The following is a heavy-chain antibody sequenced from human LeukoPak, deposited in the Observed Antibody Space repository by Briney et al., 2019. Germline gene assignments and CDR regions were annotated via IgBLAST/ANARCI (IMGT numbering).Heavy chain of an antibody. CDR2: ISWNSGSI. D-gene: IGHD1-1*01. Sequence: PGGSLRLSCAASGFTFDDYAMHWVRQAPGKGLEWVSGISWNSGSIGYADSVKGRFTISRDNSKNTPYLQMNSLRAEDTAVYYCAKDPLGYESRGWYNWNDEDYWGQGTLVTVSS. CDR3: AKDPLGYESRGWYNWNDEDY. J-gene: IGHJ4*02. V-gene: IGHV3-9*01. CDR1: GFTFDDYA.